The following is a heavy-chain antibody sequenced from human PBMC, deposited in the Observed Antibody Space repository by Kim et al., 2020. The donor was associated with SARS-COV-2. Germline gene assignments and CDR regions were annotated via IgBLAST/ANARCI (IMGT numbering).Heavy chain of an antibody. Sequence: GESLKISCKGSGYPFSNYWIGWVRQTPGKGLEWMNLIYPSDSDTRYSPSFPGQVTISVDKSINTAYLQWSSLKASDTAIYYCARAGGGAQYDLLTAYYTVGYFDFWGRGTLVTVSS. CDR2: IYPSDSDT. V-gene: IGHV5-51*01. CDR3: ARAGGGAQYDLLTAYYTVGYFDF. D-gene: IGHD3-9*01. CDR1: GYPFSNYW. J-gene: IGHJ4*02.